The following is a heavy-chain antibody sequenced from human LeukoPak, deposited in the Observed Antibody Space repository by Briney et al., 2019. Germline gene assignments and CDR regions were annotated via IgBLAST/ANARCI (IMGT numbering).Heavy chain of an antibody. CDR1: GFTFSTYV. CDR3: ARSALRGSYYWGFDY. D-gene: IGHD1-26*01. J-gene: IGHJ4*02. V-gene: IGHV3-23*01. Sequence: GGSLRLSCAASGFTFSTYVMSWVRQAPGKGLEWVSAIGGSAGSTYYADSVTGRFVISRDNSKNTLYLQLNSLRAEDTAVYYCARSALRGSYYWGFDYWGQGTLVTVSS. CDR2: IGGSAGST.